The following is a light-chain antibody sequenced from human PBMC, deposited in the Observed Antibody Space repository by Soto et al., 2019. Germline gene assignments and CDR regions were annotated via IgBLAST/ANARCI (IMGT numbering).Light chain of an antibody. Sequence: DIQMTQSPSSLSASVGDRVTITCRASQSISSYLNWYQQKPGKAPKLLIYAASSLQSGVPSRFSGSGSVTDFTITISSLQPEDSATYCCQQSYSTPITFGEGTRVEIK. CDR1: QSISSY. V-gene: IGKV1-39*01. J-gene: IGKJ5*01. CDR2: AAS. CDR3: QQSYSTPIT.